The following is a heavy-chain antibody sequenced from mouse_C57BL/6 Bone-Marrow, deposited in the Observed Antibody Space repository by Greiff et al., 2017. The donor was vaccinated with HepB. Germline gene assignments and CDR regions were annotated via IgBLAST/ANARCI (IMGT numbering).Heavy chain of an antibody. D-gene: IGHD2-2*01. Sequence: VQLKQSGAELVRPGASVKLSCTASGFNIKDDYMHWVKQRPEQGLEWIGWIYPENGDTEYASKFQGKATITADTSSNTAYLQLSSLTSEDTAVYYCTTVVTPAYWGQGTLVTVSA. V-gene: IGHV14-4*01. CDR1: GFNIKDDY. CDR2: IYPENGDT. J-gene: IGHJ3*01. CDR3: TTVVTPAY.